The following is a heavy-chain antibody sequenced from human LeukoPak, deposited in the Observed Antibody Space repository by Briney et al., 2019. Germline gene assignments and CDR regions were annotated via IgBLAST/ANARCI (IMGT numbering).Heavy chain of an antibody. D-gene: IGHD1-26*01. Sequence: EASVKVSCKASGYTFTGYYMHWVRQAPGQGLEWMGWINPNSGGTNYAQKFQGRVTMTRDTSISTAYMELSRLRSDDTAVYYCARDLGSGSPPLYYYYGMDVWGQGTTVTVSS. CDR1: GYTFTGYY. J-gene: IGHJ6*02. CDR3: ARDLGSGSPPLYYYYGMDV. V-gene: IGHV1-2*02. CDR2: INPNSGGT.